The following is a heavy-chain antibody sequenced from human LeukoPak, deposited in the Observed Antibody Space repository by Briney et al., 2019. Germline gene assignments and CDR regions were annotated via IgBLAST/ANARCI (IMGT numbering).Heavy chain of an antibody. D-gene: IGHD1-14*01. CDR1: GVSLNHYY. Sequence: SETLSLTCAVYGVSLNHYYWTWIRQTPGKGLEWIGEINHPGSTTYNPSLKSRLTISIDTSKSQFSLHLNSVTAADTAVYYCAMLLYHSGRPGPWGQGTLVTVSS. V-gene: IGHV4-34*01. J-gene: IGHJ5*02. CDR3: AMLLYHSGRPGP. CDR2: INHPGST.